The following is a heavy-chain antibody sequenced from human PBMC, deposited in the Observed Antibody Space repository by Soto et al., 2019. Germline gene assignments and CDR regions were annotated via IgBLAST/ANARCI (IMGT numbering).Heavy chain of an antibody. J-gene: IGHJ4*02. CDR1: GYTFTGYY. CDR2: ISPKSGGT. Sequence: QVQLMQSGAEVKESGASVKVSCKASGYTFTGYYIHWVRQAPGQGFEWVGEISPKSGGTRNAQKFQGRVTMTKDTSITTVYMELSNLSPDDTAVYYCGRGRSGELVVFYWGQGTLVTVHS. CDR3: GRGRSGELVVFY. D-gene: IGHD1-7*01. V-gene: IGHV1-2*02.